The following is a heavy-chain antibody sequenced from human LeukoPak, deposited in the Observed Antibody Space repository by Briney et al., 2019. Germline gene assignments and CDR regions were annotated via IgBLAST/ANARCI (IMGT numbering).Heavy chain of an antibody. J-gene: IGHJ4*02. D-gene: IGHD3-22*01. CDR3: TTEGYYYDSSGYYFDY. V-gene: IGHV3-15*01. CDR1: GFTFSNAW. Sequence: GGSLTLSCAASGFTFSNAWMSWDRQAPGKGREWVGRIKSKTDGGTTDYAAPVKGRFTISRDDSKNTLYLQMNSLKTEDTAVYYCTTEGYYYDSSGYYFDYWGQGTLVTVSS. CDR2: IKSKTDGGTT.